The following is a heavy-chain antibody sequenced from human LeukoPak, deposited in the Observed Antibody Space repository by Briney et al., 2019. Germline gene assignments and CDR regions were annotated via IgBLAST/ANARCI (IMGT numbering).Heavy chain of an antibody. J-gene: IGHJ4*02. CDR1: GFTFSSYD. Sequence: GGSLRLSCAASGFTFSSYDMPWARQAPGKGLEWVAVISYDGSNKYYADSVKGRFTISRDNSKNTLYLQMNSLRAEDTAVYYCAKLVYCGGDCSPGDYWGQGTLVTVSS. CDR2: ISYDGSNK. V-gene: IGHV3-30*18. CDR3: AKLVYCGGDCSPGDY. D-gene: IGHD2-21*02.